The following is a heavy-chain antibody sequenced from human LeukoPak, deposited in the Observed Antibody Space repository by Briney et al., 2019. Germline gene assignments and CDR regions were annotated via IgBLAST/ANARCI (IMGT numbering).Heavy chain of an antibody. D-gene: IGHD2-15*01. Sequence: GRSLRLSCAASGFTFDDYAMHWVRQAPGKGLEWVSRISWNSGSIAYADSVKGRFTISRDNAKNSLYLQMNSLRAEDTAVYYCARGSFFDYWGQGTLVTVSS. CDR2: ISWNSGSI. V-gene: IGHV3-9*01. J-gene: IGHJ4*02. CDR1: GFTFDDYA. CDR3: ARGSFFDY.